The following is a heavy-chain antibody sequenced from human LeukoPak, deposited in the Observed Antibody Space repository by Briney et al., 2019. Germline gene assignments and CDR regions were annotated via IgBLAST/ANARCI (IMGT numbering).Heavy chain of an antibody. CDR3: TSSQWLGYYFDY. J-gene: IGHJ4*02. D-gene: IGHD6-19*01. Sequence: GGSLRLSCAASGFTFSDSYMTWVRQAPGKGVEWVAYISGSGHDINYSDSVKGRFTISRDNAKNSLYLQMSSLRVEDTAVYYCTSSQWLGYYFDYWGQGTLVTVSS. CDR1: GFTFSDSY. CDR2: ISGSGHDI. V-gene: IGHV3-11*04.